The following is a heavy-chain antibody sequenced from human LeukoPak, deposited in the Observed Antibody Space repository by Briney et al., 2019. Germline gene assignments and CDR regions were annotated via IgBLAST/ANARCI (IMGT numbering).Heavy chain of an antibody. J-gene: IGHJ4*02. CDR3: ARRRDLYSGSYYPFDY. Sequence: ASVKVSCKTSGYLFTGFYIHWVRQVPGQGLEWMGWINPNSGDTKSAPKFQGRVAMTRVTSISTAYLQWSSLKASDTAMYYCARRRDLYSGSYYPFDYWGQGTLVTVSS. CDR1: GYLFTGFY. D-gene: IGHD1-26*01. CDR2: INPNSGDT. V-gene: IGHV1-2*02.